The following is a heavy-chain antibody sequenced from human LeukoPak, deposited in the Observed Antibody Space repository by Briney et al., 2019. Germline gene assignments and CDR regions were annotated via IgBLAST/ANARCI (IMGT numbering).Heavy chain of an antibody. V-gene: IGHV3-23*01. CDR2: ISGSGGST. CDR1: GFTFSSYA. J-gene: IGHJ4*02. D-gene: IGHD3-22*01. Sequence: GGSLRLSCAASGFTFSSYAMSWVRQAPGKGLEWVSAISGSGGSTYYADSVKGRFTISRDNSKNALHLQMNSLRAEDTAVYYCAKGAGVVVITAVCFDYWGQGTLVTVSS. CDR3: AKGAGVVVITAVCFDY.